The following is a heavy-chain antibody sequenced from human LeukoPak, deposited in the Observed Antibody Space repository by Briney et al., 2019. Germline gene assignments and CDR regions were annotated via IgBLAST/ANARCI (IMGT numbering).Heavy chain of an antibody. CDR1: GYNFTNYW. J-gene: IGHJ4*02. Sequence: NRGESLKISCKGSGYNFTNYWIGWVRQMPGKGLEWMGIIYPGDSDTRYSPSFQGQVTISADKSISTVYLQWSSLKASDTAIYYCARGYSSVYWGQGTLVTVSS. D-gene: IGHD1-1*01. CDR2: IYPGDSDT. CDR3: ARGYSSVY. V-gene: IGHV5-51*01.